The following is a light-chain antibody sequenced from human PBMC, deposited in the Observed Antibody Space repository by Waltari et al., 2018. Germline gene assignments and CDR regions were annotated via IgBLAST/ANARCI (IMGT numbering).Light chain of an antibody. CDR1: QSVSSN. V-gene: IGKV3-15*01. CDR2: GAS. J-gene: IGKJ2*01. Sequence: EIVMTQSPATLSVSPGERATLSCRASQSVSSNLAWYQQKPGQAPRLLSYGASTRATGIPARFSGSGSGTEFTLTIRSMQSEDFAVYYCQQYNNWPPNTFGQGTKLEIK. CDR3: QQYNNWPPNT.